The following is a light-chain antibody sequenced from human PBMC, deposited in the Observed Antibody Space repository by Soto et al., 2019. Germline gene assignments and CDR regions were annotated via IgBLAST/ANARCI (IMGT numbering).Light chain of an antibody. J-gene: IGKJ2*01. Sequence: DIQMTQSPSYLPASVGDRVTITCRASETISNSVTWYQQQPGKAPRLLIFAASRVQNGISSRFSGSGSGTDFTLTINNVQPEDFASYFCQQTYSAPRTFVQGTRLEI. CDR1: ETISNS. CDR3: QQTYSAPRT. CDR2: AAS. V-gene: IGKV1-39*01.